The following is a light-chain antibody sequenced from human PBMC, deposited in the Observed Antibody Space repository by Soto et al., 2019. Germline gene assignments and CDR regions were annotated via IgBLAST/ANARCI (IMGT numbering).Light chain of an antibody. J-gene: IGLJ3*02. V-gene: IGLV1-40*01. Sequence: QSVLTQPHSVSGAPGQRVTISGSGTSSNIGAGYDVNWYHQLTGTAPKLLIFGKNNRPSGVPSRFSAARSGTSASLAITGVHAEDEADYYCRSFDPKLRGSVFGGGSKLT. CDR2: GKN. CDR3: RSFDPKLRGSV. CDR1: SSNIGAGYD.